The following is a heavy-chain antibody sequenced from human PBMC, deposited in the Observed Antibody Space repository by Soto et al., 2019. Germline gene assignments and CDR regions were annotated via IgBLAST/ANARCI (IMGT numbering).Heavy chain of an antibody. J-gene: IGHJ4*02. V-gene: IGHV4-34*01. CDR1: GGSFSGYY. CDR3: ARGPIIVINVDTAMPWDY. D-gene: IGHD5-18*01. Sequence: SETLSLTCAVYGGSFSGYYWSWIRQPPGKGLEWIGEINHSGSTNYNPSLKSRVTISVDTSKNQFSLKLSSVTAADTAVYYCARGPIIVINVDTAMPWDYWGQGTLVTSPQ. CDR2: INHSGST.